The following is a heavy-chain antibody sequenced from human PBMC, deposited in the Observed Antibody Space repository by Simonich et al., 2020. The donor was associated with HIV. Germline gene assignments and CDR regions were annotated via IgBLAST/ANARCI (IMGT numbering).Heavy chain of an antibody. CDR2: NNHSGKI. D-gene: IGHD2-2*02. V-gene: IGHV4-34*01. CDR1: DGSFSGYQ. Sequence: QVQLQQWGAGLLKPSETLSLTCAVYDGSFSGYQWSWIRQPPEKGLEWIGENNHSGKINYNPSLKSRVTISVDTSNNQFSLKLSSVTAADTAVYYCARHSRGYLYGFFDYWGQGTLVTVSS. J-gene: IGHJ4*02. CDR3: ARHSRGYLYGFFDY.